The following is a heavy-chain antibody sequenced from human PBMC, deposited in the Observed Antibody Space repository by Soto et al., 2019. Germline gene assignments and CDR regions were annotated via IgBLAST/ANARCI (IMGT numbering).Heavy chain of an antibody. CDR3: ARGRGYSYGLDP. J-gene: IGHJ5*02. Sequence: QVQLQESGPGLVKPSQTLSLTCTVSGDSISSITNYWSWIRQPPGEGLEWIGFIAYSGTTSYSPSLKSRVAISLDTSKNQFSLSLNFVTAADTAVYYCARGRGYSYGLDPWGQGSLVTVSS. D-gene: IGHD5-18*01. V-gene: IGHV4-30-4*01. CDR1: GDSISSITNY. CDR2: IAYSGTT.